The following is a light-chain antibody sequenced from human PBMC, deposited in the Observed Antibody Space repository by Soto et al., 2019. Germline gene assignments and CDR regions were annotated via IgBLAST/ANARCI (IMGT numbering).Light chain of an antibody. CDR1: SSDVGSYNL. V-gene: IGLV2-23*01. J-gene: IGLJ1*01. CDR3: CSYAGSDYV. Sequence: QSALTQPASVSGSPGQSITISCTGTSSDVGSYNLVSWYQQHPGKAPKLMIYEGSKRPSGVSNRFSCSKSGNTASLTISGLQAEDEADYYCCSYAGSDYVFGTGTKVTVL. CDR2: EGS.